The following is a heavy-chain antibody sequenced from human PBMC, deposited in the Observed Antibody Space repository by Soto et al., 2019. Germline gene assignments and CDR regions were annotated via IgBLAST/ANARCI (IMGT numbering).Heavy chain of an antibody. Sequence: QVQLVESGGGVVQPGRSLRLSCAASGFNFRSYGMHWVRQAPGKGLEWVAVIWYDGGNKHYADSVKGRFTISRDNSMTTLYRQMKSLTAEDTAVYYCASVTYSSSAAPFRYYGMDVWGQGTTVTVSS. CDR1: GFNFRSYG. D-gene: IGHD6-6*01. J-gene: IGHJ6*02. V-gene: IGHV3-33*01. CDR3: ASVTYSSSAAPFRYYGMDV. CDR2: IWYDGGNK.